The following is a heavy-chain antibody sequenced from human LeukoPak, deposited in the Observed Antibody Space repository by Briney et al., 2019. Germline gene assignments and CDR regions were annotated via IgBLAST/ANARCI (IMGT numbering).Heavy chain of an antibody. D-gene: IGHD2-21*02. Sequence: PVQSLDSASVLTIDLSIIDYADSVKGRFTISRDKAKNSLYLQMNSLRAEDTAVYYCVRDKDCAFDYWGQGTLIAVSS. CDR2: LTIDLSII. V-gene: IGHV3-48*01. J-gene: IGHJ4*02. CDR3: VRDKDCAFDY.